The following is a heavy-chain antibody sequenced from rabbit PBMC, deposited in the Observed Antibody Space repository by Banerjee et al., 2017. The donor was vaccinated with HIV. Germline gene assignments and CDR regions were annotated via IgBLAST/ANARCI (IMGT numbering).Heavy chain of an antibody. V-gene: IGHV1S45*01. Sequence: QEQLVESGGGLVQPEGSLTLTCTASEFTLNNYYMCWVRQAPGKGLEWIACIDTGASYTTYYASWVNGRFTIFKTSSTTVTLQMTSLTAADTATYFCARDGIGSGVFFNLWGPGTLVTVS. D-gene: IGHD1-1*01. CDR3: ARDGIGSGVFFNL. CDR1: EFTLNNYY. J-gene: IGHJ4*01. CDR2: IDTGASYTT.